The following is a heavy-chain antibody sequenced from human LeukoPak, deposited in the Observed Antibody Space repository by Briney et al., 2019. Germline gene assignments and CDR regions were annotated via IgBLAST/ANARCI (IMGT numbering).Heavy chain of an antibody. CDR2: MSYYGSQQ. CDR1: GFTFNSYG. Sequence: GAPLSLFCGASGFTFNSYGMLWLRQAPPKGLEGVAGMSYYGSQQLYADSVMGRFTISRENSKNPLYLQMNSLRTEDTTVFYCATVSMQYLVRHPFEYWGQGTLVTVSS. J-gene: IGHJ4*02. V-gene: IGHV3-30*03. D-gene: IGHD2/OR15-2a*01. CDR3: ATVSMQYLVRHPFEY.